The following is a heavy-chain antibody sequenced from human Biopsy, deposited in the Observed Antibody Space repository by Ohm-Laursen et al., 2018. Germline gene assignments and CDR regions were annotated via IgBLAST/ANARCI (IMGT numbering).Heavy chain of an antibody. J-gene: IGHJ5*02. CDR1: GFTFTHAW. D-gene: IGHD6-13*01. V-gene: IGHV3-21*01. CDR2: ISASSSYI. Sequence: SLRLSCAASGFTFTHAWMNWVRQAPGKGLEWVSSISASSSYIYYADSVKGRFTVSKENGKNSLYLHMNSLRAEDTAVYYCATEAVPAGIGGHWLDPWGQGTLVTVSS. CDR3: ATEAVPAGIGGHWLDP.